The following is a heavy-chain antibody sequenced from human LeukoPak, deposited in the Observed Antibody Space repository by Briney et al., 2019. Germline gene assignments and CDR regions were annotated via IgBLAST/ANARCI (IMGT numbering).Heavy chain of an antibody. Sequence: GGSLRLSCAASGFTFSIYWMHWVRQAPGKGLVWVSRINSDGSSTSYADSVRGRFTISRDNAKNTLYLQMNSLRAEDTAVYFCAKDDAWLQYGNWGRGTLVTVSS. D-gene: IGHD5-24*01. CDR2: INSDGSST. CDR1: GFTFSIYW. V-gene: IGHV3-74*01. J-gene: IGHJ4*02. CDR3: AKDDAWLQYGN.